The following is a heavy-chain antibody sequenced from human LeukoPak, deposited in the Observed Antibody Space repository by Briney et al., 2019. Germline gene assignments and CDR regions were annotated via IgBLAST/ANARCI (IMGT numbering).Heavy chain of an antibody. V-gene: IGHV4-39*01. D-gene: IGHD2-2*01. Sequence: SETLSLTCDVSGGSLTSSSFYWGWIRQPPGKGVEWIGTLYYSGSTNYNPSLKSRVTMSVDTSKNQFSLRLSSVTAADTAVYYCARGRRCSSTSCSPYYYGMDVWGQGTTVTVSS. CDR2: LYYSGST. J-gene: IGHJ6*02. CDR1: GGSLTSSSFY. CDR3: ARGRRCSSTSCSPYYYGMDV.